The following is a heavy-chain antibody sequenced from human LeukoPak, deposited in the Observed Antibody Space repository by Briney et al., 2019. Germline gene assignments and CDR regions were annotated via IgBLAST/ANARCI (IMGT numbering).Heavy chain of an antibody. CDR2: INPNSGGT. Sequence: ASVKVSCKASGYTFTGYYMHWVRQAPGQGLEWMGWINPNSGGTNYAQKFQGRVTMTRDTSISTAYMELSRLRSDDTAVYYCAKARLPHCGSDCLEYWGQGNLVTVSS. J-gene: IGHJ4*02. CDR3: AKARLPHCGSDCLEY. D-gene: IGHD2-21*02. CDR1: GYTFTGYY. V-gene: IGHV1-2*02.